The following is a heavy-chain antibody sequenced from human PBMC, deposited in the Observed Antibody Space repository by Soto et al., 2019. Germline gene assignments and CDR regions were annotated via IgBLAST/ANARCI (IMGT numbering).Heavy chain of an antibody. J-gene: IGHJ4*02. CDR2: IWYDGSNK. V-gene: IGHV3-33*01. Sequence: QVQLVESGGGVVQPGRSLRLSCAASGFTFSSYGMHWVRQAPGKGLEWVAVIWYDGSNKYYADSVKGRFTISRDNSKNTLYLQMNSLRAEDTAVYYCARDVDYYDSSGYSDWGQGTLVTVSS. CDR3: ARDVDYYDSSGYSD. D-gene: IGHD3-22*01. CDR1: GFTFSSYG.